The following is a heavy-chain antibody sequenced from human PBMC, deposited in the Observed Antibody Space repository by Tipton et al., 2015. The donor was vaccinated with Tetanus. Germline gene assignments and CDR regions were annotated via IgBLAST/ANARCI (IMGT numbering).Heavy chain of an antibody. J-gene: IGHJ6*02. Sequence: TLSLTCTVSGGSLNTFYWNWIRQPAGKGLEWIGRVYSSGSTNYNPSLKSRVTMSIDAPKNQFSLELTSVTAAGTAVYYCARDFRERSGTYYSYYYTMDVWGQGTTGSVSS. D-gene: IGHD1-26*01. CDR3: ARDFRERSGTYYSYYYTMDV. CDR1: GGSLNTFY. CDR2: VYSSGST. V-gene: IGHV4-4*07.